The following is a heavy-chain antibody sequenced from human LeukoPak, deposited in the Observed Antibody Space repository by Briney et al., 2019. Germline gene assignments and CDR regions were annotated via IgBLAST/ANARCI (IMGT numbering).Heavy chain of an antibody. CDR3: ARVRRKGGSSTWFDP. V-gene: IGHV3-30*14. D-gene: IGHD2-2*01. CDR1: GFTFSSYA. CDR2: ISYDGSNK. Sequence: GGSLRLSCAASGFTFSSYAMHWVRQAPGKGLEWEAVISYDGSNKYYADSVKGRFTISRDNSKNTLYLQMNSLRAEDTAVYYCARVRRKGGSSTWFDPWGQGTLVTVSS. J-gene: IGHJ5*02.